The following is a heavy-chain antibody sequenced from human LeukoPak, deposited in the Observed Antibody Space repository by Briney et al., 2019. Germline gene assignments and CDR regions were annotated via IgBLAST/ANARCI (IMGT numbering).Heavy chain of an antibody. CDR3: ARLALGSGSYYV. V-gene: IGHV5-51*01. CDR2: IYPGDSDT. Sequence: PGGSLRLSCAASGFTFSNEWIGWVRRMPGKGLEWMGIIYPGDSDTSYSPSFQGQVTISADKSISTAYLQWSSLKASDTAMYYCARLALGSGSYYVWGQGTLVTVSS. J-gene: IGHJ4*02. CDR1: GFTFSNEW. D-gene: IGHD1-26*01.